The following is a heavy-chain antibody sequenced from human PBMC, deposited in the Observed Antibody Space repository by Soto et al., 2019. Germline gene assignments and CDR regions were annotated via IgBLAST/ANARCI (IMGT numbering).Heavy chain of an antibody. Sequence: GGSLRLSCAASGFTFSDYYMSWIRQAPGKGLEWVSYISSSGSTIYYADSVKGRFTISRDNAKNSLYLQMNSLRAEDTAGYYCARVEYYDILTGPSVFDYWGQGTLVTVSS. CDR3: ARVEYYDILTGPSVFDY. J-gene: IGHJ4*02. CDR1: GFTFSDYY. D-gene: IGHD3-9*01. V-gene: IGHV3-11*01. CDR2: ISSSGSTI.